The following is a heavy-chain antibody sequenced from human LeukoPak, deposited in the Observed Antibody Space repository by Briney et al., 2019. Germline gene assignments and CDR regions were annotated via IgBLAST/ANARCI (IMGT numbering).Heavy chain of an antibody. J-gene: IGHJ4*02. CDR1: GGSISSGTYY. D-gene: IGHD1-14*01. Sequence: SETLSLTCTVSGGSISSGTYYWSWIRQPPGEGLEWIGYINHSGSTYYNPSLKNRVTISIDGSKNHYSLKLSSVTAADTAVYYCARYLGTFYFDYWGQGTLVTVSS. CDR3: ARYLGTFYFDY. CDR2: INHSGST. V-gene: IGHV4-30-2*01.